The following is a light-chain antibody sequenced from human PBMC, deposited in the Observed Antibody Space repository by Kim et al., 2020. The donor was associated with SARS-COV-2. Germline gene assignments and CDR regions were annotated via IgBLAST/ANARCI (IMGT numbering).Light chain of an antibody. CDR1: SSDVGSYNY. CDR2: DVT. V-gene: IGLV2-11*01. Sequence: QSALTQPRSVSGSPGQSVTISCTGTSSDVGSYNYVSWYQQHPGKAPKLIIYDVTKRPSGVPDRFSGSKSGNTASLTISGHQAEDEADYYCCSYAGSVVFGGGTQLTVL. J-gene: IGLJ2*01. CDR3: CSYAGSVV.